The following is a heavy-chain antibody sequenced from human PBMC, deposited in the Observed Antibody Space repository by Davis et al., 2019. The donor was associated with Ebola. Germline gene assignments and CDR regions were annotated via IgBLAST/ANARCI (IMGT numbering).Heavy chain of an antibody. CDR3: VKDTSSVWFDV. J-gene: IGHJ3*01. CDR1: GFVFSSYV. Sequence: GESLKISCAASGFVFSSYVMSWVRRAPGKGLEWVWTLGLSADTYYADSVKGRFTISRDNSKNTLHLQMNSLRVEDTAIYYCVKDTSSVWFDVWGQGTTVTVSS. CDR2: LGLSADT. V-gene: IGHV3-23*01. D-gene: IGHD6-19*01.